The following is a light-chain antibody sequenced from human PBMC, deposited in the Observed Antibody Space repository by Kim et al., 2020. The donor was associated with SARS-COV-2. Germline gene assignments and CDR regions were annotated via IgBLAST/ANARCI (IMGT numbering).Light chain of an antibody. J-gene: IGLJ3*02. CDR2: KDS. Sequence: SEALGQTARLTCGGNNIQTKNVHWYRQKPGQAPVLVMYKDSKRPSGIPERFSGSNSGNTATLTITRAQAGDEADYYCQVWDSGTWVFGGGTQLTVL. CDR3: QVWDSGTWV. V-gene: IGLV3-9*01. CDR1: NIQTKN.